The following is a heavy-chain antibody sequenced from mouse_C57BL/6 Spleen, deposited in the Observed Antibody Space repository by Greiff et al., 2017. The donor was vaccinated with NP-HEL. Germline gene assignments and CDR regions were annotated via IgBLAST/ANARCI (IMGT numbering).Heavy chain of an antibody. CDR2: INPNNGGT. D-gene: IGHD1-1*01. V-gene: IGHV1-26*01. Sequence: EVQLQQSGPELVKPGASVKISCKASGYTFTDYYMNWVKQSHGKSLEWIGDINPNNGGTSYNQKFKGKATLTVDKSSSTAYMELRSLTSEDSAVYYCATHYYGTYYYAMDYWGQGTSVTVSS. CDR1: GYTFTDYY. J-gene: IGHJ4*01. CDR3: ATHYYGTYYYAMDY.